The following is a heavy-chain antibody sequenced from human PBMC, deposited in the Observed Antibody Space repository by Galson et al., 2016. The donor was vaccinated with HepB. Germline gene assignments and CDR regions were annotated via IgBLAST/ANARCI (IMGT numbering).Heavy chain of an antibody. CDR2: DSMDGRRK. Sequence: SLRLSCAASGFTFSNYGMTWVRQAPGKGLEWVAADSMDGRRKFYADSVKGRFTISRDNSNNILFLQMNNLRADDTAVYYCSKRTEYCPTVGSSVDYWGQGTLVSFSS. CDR3: SKRTEYCPTVGSSVDY. J-gene: IGHJ4*02. V-gene: IGHV3-30*18. CDR1: GFTFSNYG. D-gene: IGHD2/OR15-2a*01.